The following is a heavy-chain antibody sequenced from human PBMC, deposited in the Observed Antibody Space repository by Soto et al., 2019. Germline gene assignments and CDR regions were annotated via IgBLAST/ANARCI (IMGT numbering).Heavy chain of an antibody. D-gene: IGHD4-17*01. CDR3: ARGGDYGGNTPFDY. CDR2: DIPIFGTA. Sequence: QVQLVQSGAEVKKPGSSVKVSCKASGGTFRSYAISWVRPAPGQGLEWMGGDIPIFGTANYAQKFQGRVTITADESTRTAYMELSSLRSEDTAVYYCARGGDYGGNTPFDYWGQGTLVTVSS. CDR1: GGTFRSYA. J-gene: IGHJ4*02. V-gene: IGHV1-69*12.